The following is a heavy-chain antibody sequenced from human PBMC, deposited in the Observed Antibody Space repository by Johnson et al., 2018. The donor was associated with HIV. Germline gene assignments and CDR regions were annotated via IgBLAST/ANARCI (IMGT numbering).Heavy chain of an antibody. J-gene: IGHJ3*02. D-gene: IGHD2-2*01. Sequence: QVQLVESGGGVVQPGRSLRLSCAASGFTFSSYAMHWVRQAPGKGLEWVAVISYDGSNKYYADSVKGRFTISRDNSKNTLYLQMNSLRAEDTAVYYCARDTDIVVVPSRGDAFDIWSQGTMVTVSS. CDR1: GFTFSSYA. CDR2: ISYDGSNK. CDR3: ARDTDIVVVPSRGDAFDI. V-gene: IGHV3-30-3*01.